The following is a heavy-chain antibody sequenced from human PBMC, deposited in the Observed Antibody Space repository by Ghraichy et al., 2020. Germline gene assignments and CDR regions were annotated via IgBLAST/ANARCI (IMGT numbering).Heavy chain of an antibody. J-gene: IGHJ4*02. CDR2: INPSGGST. CDR3: ARALVGQQLVPDY. D-gene: IGHD6-13*01. V-gene: IGHV1-46*03. CDR1: GYTFTSYY. Sequence: ASVKVSCKASGYTFTSYYMHWVRQAPGQGLEWMGIINPSGGSTSYAQKSQGRVTMTRDTSTSTVYMELSSLRSADTAVYYCARALVGQQLVPDYWGQGTLVTVSS.